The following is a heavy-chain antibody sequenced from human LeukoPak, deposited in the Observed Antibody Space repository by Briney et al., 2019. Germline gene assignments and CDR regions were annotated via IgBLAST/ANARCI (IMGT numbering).Heavy chain of an antibody. V-gene: IGHV3-48*04. CDR1: GFTFSNFG. CDR2: ISSSGSTI. J-gene: IGHJ4*02. Sequence: GGSLRLSCAASGFTFSNFGMPWVRKAPGKGLEWVSYISSSGSTIYYADSVKGRFTISRDNAKNSLYLQMNSLRAEDTAVYYCARGTSSGAPDYWGQGTLVTVSS. CDR3: ARGTSSGAPDY. D-gene: IGHD6-19*01.